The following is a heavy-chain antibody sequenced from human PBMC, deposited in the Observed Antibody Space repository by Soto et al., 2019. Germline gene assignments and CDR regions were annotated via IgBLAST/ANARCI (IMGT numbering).Heavy chain of an antibody. Sequence: ESLKISCQGFGYTFTSFWIGWVRQMPGKGLEWMGIIFPLDSTTTYSPSFQGQVTISADRSINTAYLQWSSLKASDTAMYFCARAVVGYCSSASCPGDFWGQGTQVTGS. J-gene: IGHJ4*02. D-gene: IGHD2-2*01. CDR2: IFPLDSTT. CDR1: GYTFTSFW. CDR3: ARAVVGYCSSASCPGDF. V-gene: IGHV5-51*01.